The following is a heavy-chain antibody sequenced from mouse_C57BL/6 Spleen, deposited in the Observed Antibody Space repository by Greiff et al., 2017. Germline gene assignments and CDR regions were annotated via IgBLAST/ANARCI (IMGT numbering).Heavy chain of an antibody. CDR2: IYPGDGDT. Sequence: VQLQQSGAELVKPGASVKISCKASGYAFSSYWMNWVKQRPGKGLEWIGQIYPGDGDTNYNGKFKGKATLTADKSSSTAYMQLSSLTSEDSAVYFCARGGLPYYYGSSYVPYYYAMDYWGQGTSVTVSS. CDR1: GYAFSSYW. J-gene: IGHJ4*01. V-gene: IGHV1-80*01. D-gene: IGHD1-1*01. CDR3: ARGGLPYYYGSSYVPYYYAMDY.